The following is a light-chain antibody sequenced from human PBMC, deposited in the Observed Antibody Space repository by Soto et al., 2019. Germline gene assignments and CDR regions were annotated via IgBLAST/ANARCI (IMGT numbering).Light chain of an antibody. V-gene: IGKV1-39*01. Sequence: DIQMTQSPSSLSASIGDRVTVTCRASQSISNYLNWYQQKPGKATKLLIYDASTLQSGVPARFSGSGSGTDFTLSIISLQPEDFATYYCQQSYLSPHTFGQGTRIQIK. J-gene: IGKJ2*01. CDR3: QQSYLSPHT. CDR2: DAS. CDR1: QSISNY.